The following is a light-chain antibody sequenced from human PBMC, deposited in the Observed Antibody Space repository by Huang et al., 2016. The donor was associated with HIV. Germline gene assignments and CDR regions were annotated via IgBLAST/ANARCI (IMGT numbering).Light chain of an antibody. CDR2: GEY. Sequence: DIQMTQSPTSLSASAGDTVTITCRARQNINTDLNWYQQKPGKAPELLIYGEYTLHSGVTSRFSGSGSGTDFTLTITSLQREDLATYYCQQSYTTPRTFGQGTKVEIK. J-gene: IGKJ1*01. CDR3: QQSYTTPRT. V-gene: IGKV1-39*01. CDR1: QNINTD.